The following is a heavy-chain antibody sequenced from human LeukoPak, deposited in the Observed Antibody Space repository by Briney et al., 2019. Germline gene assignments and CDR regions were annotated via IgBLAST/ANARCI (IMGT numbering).Heavy chain of an antibody. J-gene: IGHJ4*02. V-gene: IGHV1-69*01. CDR2: IIPIFGTA. CDR3: ARTERGFSYLHY. D-gene: IGHD3-10*01. Sequence: SVKVSCKASGGTFSSYAISWVRQAPGQGLEWMGGIIPIFGTANYAQKFQGRVTITADESTSTAYMELSSLRSEDTAVYYCARTERGFSYLHYWGQGTLVTVSS. CDR1: GGTFSSYA.